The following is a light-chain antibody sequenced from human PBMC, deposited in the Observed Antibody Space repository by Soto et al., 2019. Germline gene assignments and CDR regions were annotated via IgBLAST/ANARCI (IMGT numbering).Light chain of an antibody. CDR2: GAS. CDR3: QPYGTSSWT. Sequence: EMVLTQSPGTLSLSPGERATLSCRASQSLTSSYLAWYQQKPGQAPRLLIYGASSRATGIPGRFSGSGSGTDFTLTISRLEPEDFAVYYCQPYGTSSWTFGQGTKVAIK. V-gene: IGKV3-20*01. J-gene: IGKJ1*01. CDR1: QSLTSSY.